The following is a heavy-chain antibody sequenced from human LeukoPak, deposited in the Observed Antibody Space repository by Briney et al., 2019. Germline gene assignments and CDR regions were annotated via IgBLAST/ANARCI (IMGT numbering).Heavy chain of an antibody. V-gene: IGHV4-38-2*01. CDR1: GYSISSGYY. CDR3: ARTIAAANWFDP. Sequence: SETLSLTCAVSGYSISSGYYWGWIRQPPGKGLEWIGSIYHSGSTYYNPSLKSRVTISVDTSKHQFSLKLSSVTAADTAVYYCARTIAAANWFDPWGQGTLVTVSS. D-gene: IGHD6-13*01. CDR2: IYHSGST. J-gene: IGHJ5*02.